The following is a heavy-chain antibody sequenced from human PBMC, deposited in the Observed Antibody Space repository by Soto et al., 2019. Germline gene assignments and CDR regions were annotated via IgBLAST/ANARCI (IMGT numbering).Heavy chain of an antibody. CDR1: GGSVSSSTYY. CDR3: ARQSSGYSYGIDY. V-gene: IGHV4-39*01. J-gene: IGHJ4*02. Sequence: PSETLSLTCTVSGGSVSSSTYYWGWIRQPPGKGLEWIGSIYYSGSTYYNPSLKSRVTMSVDTSKNQLSLKLSSVTAADTAVYYCARQSSGYSYGIDYWGQGTLVTVS. CDR2: IYYSGST. D-gene: IGHD5-18*01.